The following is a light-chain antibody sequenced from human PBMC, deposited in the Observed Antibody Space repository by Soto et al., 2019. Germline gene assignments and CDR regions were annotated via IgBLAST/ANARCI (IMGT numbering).Light chain of an antibody. CDR2: AAS. J-gene: IGKJ4*01. CDR1: QNISTY. Sequence: DIQMPQSPSSLSASVGDSVTITCRASQNISTYLNWYQHKPGKAPKLLIYAASSLQSGVPSRFSGSGSGADFTLTINNLQPEDFATYYCQHHYGTPLTFGGGAKVEMK. V-gene: IGKV1-39*01. CDR3: QHHYGTPLT.